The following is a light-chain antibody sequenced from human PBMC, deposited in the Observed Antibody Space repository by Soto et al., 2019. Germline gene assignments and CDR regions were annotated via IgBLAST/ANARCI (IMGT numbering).Light chain of an antibody. CDR3: QQYGGSPLT. CDR2: GAS. V-gene: IGKV3-20*01. CDR1: QSVSSNY. J-gene: IGKJ4*01. Sequence: EIVLTQSPGTLSLSPGESATLSCRASQSVSSNYLAWYQQQPGQAPRLLIYGASSRATGIPDRFSGSGSGTDFTLIISRLEPEDFAVYYCQQYGGSPLTFGGGTKVEIK.